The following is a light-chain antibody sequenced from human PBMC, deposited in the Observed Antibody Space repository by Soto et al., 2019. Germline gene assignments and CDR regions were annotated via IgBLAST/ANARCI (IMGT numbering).Light chain of an antibody. CDR2: GAS. V-gene: IGKV3D-15*01. J-gene: IGKJ1*01. Sequence: EIVLKQSPATMSLSPGERAALSCRASQSVSSYLAWYQQKPGKANRLLIYGASSRDTGIPDRFSGSGSGSQFTLTIDSMESEDSGVYYCQQYENWPRTFGQGTKVDI. CDR1: QSVSSY. CDR3: QQYENWPRT.